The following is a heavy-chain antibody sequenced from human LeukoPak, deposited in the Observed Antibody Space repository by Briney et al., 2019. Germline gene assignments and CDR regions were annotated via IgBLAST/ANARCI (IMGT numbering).Heavy chain of an antibody. CDR2: INPNSGGT. Sequence: ASVKVSCKASGGTFSSYAISWVRQAPGQGLEWMGWINPNSGGTNYAQKFQGWVTMTRDTSISTAYVELSRLRSDDTAVYYCARGLRSHYYDSSGYYYGMDVWGQGTTVTVSS. D-gene: IGHD3-22*01. V-gene: IGHV1-2*04. CDR1: GGTFSSYA. J-gene: IGHJ6*02. CDR3: ARGLRSHYYDSSGYYYGMDV.